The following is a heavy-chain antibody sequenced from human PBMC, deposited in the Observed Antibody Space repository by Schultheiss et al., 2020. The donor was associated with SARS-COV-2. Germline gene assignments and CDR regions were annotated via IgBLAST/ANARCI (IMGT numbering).Heavy chain of an antibody. J-gene: IGHJ4*02. CDR1: GYTFTSYG. CDR2: IIPIFGTA. D-gene: IGHD5-12*01. V-gene: IGHV1-69*01. CDR3: ARGQSHGYSGYDKFDY. Sequence: GGSLRLSCKASGYTFTSYGISWVRQAPGQGLEWMGGIIPIFGTANYAQKFQGRVTITADESTSTSYMELSSLRSEDTAVYYCARGQSHGYSGYDKFDYWGQGTLVTVSS.